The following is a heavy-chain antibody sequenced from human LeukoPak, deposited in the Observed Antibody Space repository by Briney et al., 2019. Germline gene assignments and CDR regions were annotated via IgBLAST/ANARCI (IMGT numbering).Heavy chain of an antibody. D-gene: IGHD3-22*01. CDR3: ARDYYGAWRYFDY. V-gene: IGHV4-39*02. J-gene: IGHJ4*02. CDR2: IYYSGST. CDR1: GGSISSSSSF. Sequence: PPESLSLTCTVSGGSISSSSSFWGWIRQPPGKGLEWIGSIYYSGSTSYNPSLQSRVTISVDTSKSHFSMRLSSVTAADTAVYYCARDYYGAWRYFDYWGQGTLVTVSS.